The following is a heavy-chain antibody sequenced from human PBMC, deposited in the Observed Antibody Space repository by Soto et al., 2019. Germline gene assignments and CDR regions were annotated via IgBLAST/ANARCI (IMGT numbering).Heavy chain of an antibody. CDR1: GGSMSSGGFS. CDR3: ARVPSP. J-gene: IGHJ5*02. Sequence: PSETLPLSGAVSGGSMSSGGFSWSWIRQPPGKGLEWIGYIYHSGSTYYNPSLKSRVTISVDRSKNQFSLKLTSVTAADTAVYYCARVPSPWGQGTLVTVSS. CDR2: IYHSGST. V-gene: IGHV4-30-2*01.